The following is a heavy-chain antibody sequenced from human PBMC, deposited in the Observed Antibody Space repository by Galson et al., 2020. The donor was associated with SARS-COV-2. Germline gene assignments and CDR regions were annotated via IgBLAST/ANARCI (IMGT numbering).Heavy chain of an antibody. V-gene: IGHV4-59*01. J-gene: IGHJ6*02. CDR3: AGSQGTLDLYGMDV. D-gene: IGHD3-3*01. Sequence: SETLSLTCTVSGGSISSYYWSWIRQPPGKGLEWNGYIHYSGSTTYNPSPKSRVTISVDTSKTQFSLKLSSVTAADTAVYYCAGSQGTLDLYGMDVWGQGTTVTVFS. CDR2: IHYSGST. CDR1: GGSISSYY.